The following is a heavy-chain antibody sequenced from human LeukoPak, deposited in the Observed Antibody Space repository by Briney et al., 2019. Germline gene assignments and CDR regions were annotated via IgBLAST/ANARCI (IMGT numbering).Heavy chain of an antibody. Sequence: GGSLRLSCAASGFTFSSYAMSWVRQAPGKGLEWVSAISGSGGSTYYADSVKGGFTISRDNSKNTLYLQMNSLRAEDTAVYYCAKYSGSYFTPFDYWVQGTLLTVPP. CDR2: ISGSGGST. D-gene: IGHD1-26*01. CDR3: AKYSGSYFTPFDY. CDR1: GFTFSSYA. J-gene: IGHJ4*02. V-gene: IGHV3-23*01.